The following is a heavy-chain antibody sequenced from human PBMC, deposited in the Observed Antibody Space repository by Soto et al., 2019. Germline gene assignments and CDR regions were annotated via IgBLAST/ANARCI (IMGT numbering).Heavy chain of an antibody. D-gene: IGHD1-7*01. CDR2: IYRTGST. CDR1: GASFTSNDW. V-gene: IGHV4-4*02. Sequence: SETLSLTCAVSGASFTSNDWWTWVRQPPGRGLEWIGEIYRTGSTNYNPSLKSRVTISLDKSENQFSQKVTSLTAADTAVYYCASRDPGTSVDYWGQGTLVTVSS. J-gene: IGHJ4*02. CDR3: ASRDPGTSVDY.